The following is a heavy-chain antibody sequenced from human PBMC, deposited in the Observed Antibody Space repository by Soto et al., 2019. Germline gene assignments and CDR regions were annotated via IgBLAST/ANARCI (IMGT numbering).Heavy chain of an antibody. V-gene: IGHV3-23*01. J-gene: IGHJ3*02. D-gene: IGHD5-18*01. Sequence: GGSLRLSCAASGFTFSSYAMSWVRQAPGKGLEWVSAISGSGGSTYYADSVKGRFTISRDNSKNTLYLQMNSLRAEDTAVYYCAKDSGYSYGSPPEDDAFDIWGQGTMVTVSS. CDR1: GFTFSSYA. CDR3: AKDSGYSYGSPPEDDAFDI. CDR2: ISGSGGST.